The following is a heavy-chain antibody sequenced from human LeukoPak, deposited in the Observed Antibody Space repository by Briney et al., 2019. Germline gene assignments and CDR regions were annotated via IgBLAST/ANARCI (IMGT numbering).Heavy chain of an antibody. CDR1: GGSFSGYY. CDR2: INHSGST. D-gene: IGHD4-17*01. CDR3: ARLRDDYGDFSHFDY. Sequence: SETLSLTCAVYGGSFSGYYWSWIRQPPGKGLEWIGEINHSGSTNYNPSLKSRVTISVDTSKNQFSLKLSSVTAADTAVYYCARLRDDYGDFSHFDYWGQGTLVTVSS. V-gene: IGHV4-34*01. J-gene: IGHJ4*02.